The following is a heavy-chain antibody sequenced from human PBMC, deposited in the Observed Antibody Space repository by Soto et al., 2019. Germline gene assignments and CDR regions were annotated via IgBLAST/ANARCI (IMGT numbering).Heavy chain of an antibody. CDR2: ISSIGST. CDR3: ARQDHGDYEFFFDY. J-gene: IGHJ4*02. V-gene: IGHV4-39*01. CDR1: GASIISTTKY. D-gene: IGHD4-17*01. Sequence: SETLSLTCNVSGASIISTTKYWGWIRQPPGRGLEWIGTISSIGSTYYNPSLEGRVTISVDTSKNQFSLKVTSVTAADTGLYYCARQDHGDYEFFFDYWGQGTLVTVSS.